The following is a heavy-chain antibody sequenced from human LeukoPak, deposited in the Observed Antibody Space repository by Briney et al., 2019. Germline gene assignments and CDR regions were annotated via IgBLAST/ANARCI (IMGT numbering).Heavy chain of an antibody. Sequence: ASVKVPCKASGGTFSSYAISWVRQAPGQGLEWMGGIIPIFGTANYAQKFQGRVTITADESTSTAYMELSSLRSEDTAVYYCARNMVRGAMDAFDIWGQGTMVTVSS. V-gene: IGHV1-69*13. D-gene: IGHD3-10*01. J-gene: IGHJ3*02. CDR2: IIPIFGTA. CDR3: ARNMVRGAMDAFDI. CDR1: GGTFSSYA.